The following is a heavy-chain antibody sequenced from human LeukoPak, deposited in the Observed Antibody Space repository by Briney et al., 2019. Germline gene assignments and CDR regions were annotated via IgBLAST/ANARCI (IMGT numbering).Heavy chain of an antibody. CDR3: ARETGLDALDI. D-gene: IGHD3-10*01. CDR1: GFSLSNYE. Sequence: GGSLRLSCAASGFSLSNYEMDWVRQAPGRGLEWVSYITSAANIKNYAESVKGRFTVSRDNARNSLYLEMNSLTAEDTGLYYCARETGLDALDIWGQGTAVTVSP. V-gene: IGHV3-48*03. J-gene: IGHJ3*02. CDR2: ITSAANIK.